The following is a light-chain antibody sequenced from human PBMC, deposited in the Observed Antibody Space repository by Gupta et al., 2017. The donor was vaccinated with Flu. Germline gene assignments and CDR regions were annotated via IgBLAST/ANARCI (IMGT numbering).Light chain of an antibody. CDR1: SSDVGRYTY. V-gene: IGLV2-11*01. Sequence: QSALTQPRSVSGFPGQSVTISCTGTSSDVGRYTYVSWHQQHPEKAPKLMIYDVTKRPSGVPDRFSGSKSGNTASLTISGLQADDEADYYCCSYAGSDTYVFGSGTTVTVL. CDR2: DVT. CDR3: CSYAGSDTYV. J-gene: IGLJ1*01.